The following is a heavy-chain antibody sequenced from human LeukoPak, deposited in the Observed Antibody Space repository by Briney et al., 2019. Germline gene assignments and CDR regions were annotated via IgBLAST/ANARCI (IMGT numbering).Heavy chain of an antibody. D-gene: IGHD3-10*01. CDR2: ISYDGSNK. CDR1: GFTFSSCA. CDR3: ARDPALSGGYYMDV. J-gene: IGHJ6*03. Sequence: GRSPRLSCAASGFTFSSCAMHWVRQVPGKGLEWVAVISYDGSNKYYADSVKGRFTISRDTSETTLYLQMDSLRAEDTAVYYCARDPALSGGYYMDVWGKGTTVTVSS. V-gene: IGHV3-30*01.